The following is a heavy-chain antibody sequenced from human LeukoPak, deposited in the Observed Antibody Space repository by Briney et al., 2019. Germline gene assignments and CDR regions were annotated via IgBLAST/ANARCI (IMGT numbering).Heavy chain of an antibody. CDR3: SRHDYGGTSDYFDL. D-gene: IGHD4-23*01. J-gene: IGHJ4*02. CDR2: FYYFGST. CDR1: GGSISSYY. Sequence: SETLSLTCTVSGGSISSYYWSWIRQPPGKGLEWIGYFYYFGSTDYNPSLKSRFTISVDTSKNQFSLKLSSVTAADTAVYYCSRHDYGGTSDYFDLWGQGTLVTVSS. V-gene: IGHV4-59*08.